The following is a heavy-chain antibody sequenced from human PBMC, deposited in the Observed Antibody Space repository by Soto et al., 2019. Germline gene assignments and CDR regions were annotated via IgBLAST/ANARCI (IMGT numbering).Heavy chain of an antibody. Sequence: GGSLRLSCAASGFTFSSYAMSWVRQAPGKGLEWVSAISGSGGSTYYADSVKGRFTISRDNSKNTLYLQMNSLRAEDTAVYYCAKETRGPYCSSTSCYGGTGYYFDYWGQGTLVTVSS. CDR1: GFTFSSYA. CDR2: ISGSGGST. V-gene: IGHV3-23*01. D-gene: IGHD2-2*01. CDR3: AKETRGPYCSSTSCYGGTGYYFDY. J-gene: IGHJ4*02.